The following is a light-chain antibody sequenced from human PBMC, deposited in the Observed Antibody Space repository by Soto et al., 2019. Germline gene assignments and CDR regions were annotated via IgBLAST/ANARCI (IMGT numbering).Light chain of an antibody. CDR2: EVS. CDR3: SSYAGSNSYV. Sequence: QSALTQPPSASGSPGQSVTISCTGTSSDVDGYNYVSWYQQHPGKAPKLMNYEVSKRPSGVPDRFSGSKSGNTASLTVSWLQSEDEADYYCSSYAGSNSYVFGTGNKVTVL. V-gene: IGLV2-8*01. CDR1: SSDVDGYNY. J-gene: IGLJ1*01.